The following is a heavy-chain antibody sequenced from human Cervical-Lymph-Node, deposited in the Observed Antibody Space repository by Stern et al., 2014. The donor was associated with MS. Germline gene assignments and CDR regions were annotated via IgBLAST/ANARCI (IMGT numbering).Heavy chain of an antibody. D-gene: IGHD3-22*01. Sequence: VQLVESGPEMKKPGSSVKVSCKASGGTFTSYAISWVRQAPGQGLEWMGGIIPMSGATNSTENFQGRVTMSADKSTTTAYMELRSLKSEDTAVYYCTLDSSEHQDDYWGQGTPVIVSS. CDR1: GGTFTSYA. J-gene: IGHJ4*02. CDR2: IIPMSGAT. V-gene: IGHV1-69*06. CDR3: TLDSSEHQDDY.